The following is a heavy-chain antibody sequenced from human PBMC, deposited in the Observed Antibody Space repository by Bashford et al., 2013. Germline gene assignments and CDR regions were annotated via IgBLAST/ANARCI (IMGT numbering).Heavy chain of an antibody. Sequence: ASVKVSCKASGYTFTGYYMHWVRQTPAQGLEWMGWINPNTGGTKFAQKFQGRVTMTRDTSIRTAYMELSRLRSDDTAVYYCATDIVAVGIDFDHGMDVWGPKGPRSPSPQ. J-gene: IGHJ6*01. V-gene: IGHV1-2*02. D-gene: IGHD6-13*01. CDR3: ATDIVAVGIDFDHGMDV. CDR1: GYTFTGYY. CDR2: INPNTGGT.